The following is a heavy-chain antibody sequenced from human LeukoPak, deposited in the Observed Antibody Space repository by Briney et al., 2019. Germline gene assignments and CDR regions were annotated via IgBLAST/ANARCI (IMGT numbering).Heavy chain of an antibody. CDR3: ARDRSAYDYDKRWFYYYMDV. D-gene: IGHD5-12*01. J-gene: IGHJ6*03. CDR2: IYTSGST. V-gene: IGHV4-4*07. Sequence: SETLSLTCAVPGGSISSYYWSWIRQPAGKGLERIGRIYTSGSTNYNPSLKSRVTMSVDTSKNQFSLKLSSVTAADTAVYYCARDRSAYDYDKRWFYYYMDVWGKGTTVTISS. CDR1: GGSISSYY.